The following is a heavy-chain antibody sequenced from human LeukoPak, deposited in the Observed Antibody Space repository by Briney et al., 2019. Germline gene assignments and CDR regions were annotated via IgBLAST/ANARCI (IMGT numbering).Heavy chain of an antibody. D-gene: IGHD7-27*01. V-gene: IGHV1-2*02. CDR3: ARGGHKNLDQLGRRGDY. CDR2: INPNSGGA. Sequence: ASVKVSCKASGYTFTDYYMHWVRQAPGQGLEWMGWINPNSGGANYTRSFRGRVTMTRDTSISTAYMELSRLRSDDTAVYFCARGGHKNLDQLGRRGDYWGQGTLVTVSS. J-gene: IGHJ4*02. CDR1: GYTFTDYY.